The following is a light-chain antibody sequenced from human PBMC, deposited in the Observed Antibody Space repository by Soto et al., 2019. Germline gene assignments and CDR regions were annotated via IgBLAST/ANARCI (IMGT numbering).Light chain of an antibody. CDR1: QSISNSY. V-gene: IGKV3-20*01. J-gene: IGKJ1*01. CDR3: QQYGSSPRT. Sequence: VMLTQSPGTLSLTPGERATLSCRASQSISNSYLAWYQQKPGQAPRLLMYGASNRATGIPDRFSGSGSGTDFTLTISRLEPEDFAVYYCQQYGSSPRTFGQGSKVDVK. CDR2: GAS.